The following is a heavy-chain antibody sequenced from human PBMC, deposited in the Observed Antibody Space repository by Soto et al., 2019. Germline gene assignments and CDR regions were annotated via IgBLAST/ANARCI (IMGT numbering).Heavy chain of an antibody. CDR2: ISAYNGNT. CDR3: ARTSVVIRRYYYYGMDV. CDR1: GYTFTSYG. Sequence: ASVKVSCKASGYTFTSYGISWVRQAPGQGLEWMGWISAYNGNTNYAQKLQGRVTMTTDTSTSTAYMELRSLRSDDTAVYYCARTSVVIRRYYYYGMDVWGQGTTVTVSS. V-gene: IGHV1-18*01. D-gene: IGHD3-22*01. J-gene: IGHJ6*02.